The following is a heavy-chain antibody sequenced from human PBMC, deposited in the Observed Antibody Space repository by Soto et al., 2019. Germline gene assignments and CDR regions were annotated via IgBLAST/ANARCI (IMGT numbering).Heavy chain of an antibody. V-gene: IGHV3-23*01. J-gene: IGHJ4*02. Sequence: GGSLRLSCAASGFTFSNYAMSWVRQAPGKGLEWVSSISGGGSSTYYAGSVKGRFTTSRDNSKNTIYLQMNSLRAEDTAVYYCAKVPAYDYVWGTYYYFDYWGLGALVTVSS. CDR3: AKVPAYDYVWGTYYYFDY. D-gene: IGHD3-16*01. CDR1: GFTFSNYA. CDR2: ISGGGSST.